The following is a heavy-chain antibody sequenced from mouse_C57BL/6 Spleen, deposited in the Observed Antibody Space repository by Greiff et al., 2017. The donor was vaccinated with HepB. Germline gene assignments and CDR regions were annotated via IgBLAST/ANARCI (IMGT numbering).Heavy chain of an antibody. CDR1: GYTFTSYW. V-gene: IGHV1-52*01. Sequence: VQLQQPGAELVRPGSSVKLSCKASGYTFTSYWMHWVKHRPIQGLEWIGNIDPSDSETHYNQKFKDKATLTVDKSSSTAYMQLSSLTSEDSAVYYCARYWYGVFDYGGQGTTLTVSS. CDR2: IDPSDSET. D-gene: IGHD2-14*01. CDR3: ARYWYGVFDY. J-gene: IGHJ2*01.